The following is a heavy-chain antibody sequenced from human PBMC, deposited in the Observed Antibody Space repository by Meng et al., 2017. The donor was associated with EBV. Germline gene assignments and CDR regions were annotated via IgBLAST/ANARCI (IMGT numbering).Heavy chain of an antibody. Sequence: QVRLVQSGAEWTKPGSSVKGSCKASGGTFSSYAISWVRQAPGQGLEWMGGIIPIFGTANYAQKFQGRVTITADKSTSTAYMELSSLRSEDTAVYYCARAEIAAAGRLDYWGQGTLVTVSS. V-gene: IGHV1-69*06. J-gene: IGHJ4*02. CDR1: GGTFSSYA. D-gene: IGHD6-13*01. CDR3: ARAEIAAAGRLDY. CDR2: IIPIFGTA.